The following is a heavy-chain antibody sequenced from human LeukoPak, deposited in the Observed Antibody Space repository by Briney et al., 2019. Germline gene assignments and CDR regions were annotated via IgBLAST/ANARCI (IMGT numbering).Heavy chain of an antibody. Sequence: GGSLRLSCAASGFTFSSYWMHWVRQAPGKGLVWVSRINSDGSSIMYADSVKGRFTISRDNARNTLYLQINSLRAEDTAVYYCARVRRPDPRFDYWGQGTLVTVSS. V-gene: IGHV3-74*03. J-gene: IGHJ4*02. CDR1: GFTFSSYW. CDR2: INSDGSSI. D-gene: IGHD2-2*01. CDR3: ARVRRPDPRFDY.